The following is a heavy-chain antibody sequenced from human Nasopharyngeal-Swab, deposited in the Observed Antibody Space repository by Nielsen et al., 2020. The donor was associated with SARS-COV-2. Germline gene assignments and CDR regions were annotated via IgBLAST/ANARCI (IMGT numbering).Heavy chain of an antibody. CDR1: GFTFSSYE. J-gene: IGHJ4*02. CDR2: ISSSCSTL. D-gene: IGHD5-12*01. Sequence: GESLKISCAASGFTFSSYEMNWVRQAPGKGLEWVSYISSSCSTLYYADTVKGRFTISRHNDTNSLYLQMNSLRAEDKAVYYCARDEGGYSGYDYPYYFDYWGQGTLVTVSS. V-gene: IGHV3-48*03. CDR3: ARDEGGYSGYDYPYYFDY.